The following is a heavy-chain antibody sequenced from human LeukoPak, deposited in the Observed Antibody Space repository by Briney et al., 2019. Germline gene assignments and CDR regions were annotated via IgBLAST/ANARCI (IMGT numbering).Heavy chain of an antibody. CDR1: GGSISSYY. CDR2: IYSSGST. Sequence: SETLSLTCTVSGGSISSYYWSWIRQPAGKGLEWIGRIYSSGSTNYNPSLKSRVTISVDTSKNHFSLKLSSVTAVDTAVYYCARYREVGATVDYWGQGTLVTVSS. CDR3: ARYREVGATVDY. V-gene: IGHV4-4*07. D-gene: IGHD1-26*01. J-gene: IGHJ4*02.